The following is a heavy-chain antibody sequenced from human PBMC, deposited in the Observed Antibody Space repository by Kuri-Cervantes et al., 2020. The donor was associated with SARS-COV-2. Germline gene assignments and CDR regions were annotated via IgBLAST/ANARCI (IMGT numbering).Heavy chain of an antibody. Sequence: SETLSLTCTVSGGSISSYYWSWIRQPPGKGLEWIGYIYYSGSTNYNPSLKSRVTISVDTSKNQFSLKLSSVTAADTAVYYCARSKGSGWFGFDPSMDVWGQGTTVTAP. D-gene: IGHD6-19*01. CDR2: IYYSGST. CDR3: ARSKGSGWFGFDPSMDV. CDR1: GGSISSYY. V-gene: IGHV4-59*01. J-gene: IGHJ6*02.